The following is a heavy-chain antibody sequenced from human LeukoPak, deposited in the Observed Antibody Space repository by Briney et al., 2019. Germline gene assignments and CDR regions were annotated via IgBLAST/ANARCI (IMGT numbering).Heavy chain of an antibody. V-gene: IGHV1-18*01. D-gene: IGHD3-9*01. CDR2: ISAYNGNT. Sequence: ASVTVSCKASGYTFTSYGISWVRQAPGQGLEWMGWISAYNGNTNYAQKLQGRVTMTTDTSTSTAYMELRSLRSDDTAVYYCARMRSILTGYYVDYWGQGTLVTVSS. CDR1: GYTFTSYG. J-gene: IGHJ4*02. CDR3: ARMRSILTGYYVDY.